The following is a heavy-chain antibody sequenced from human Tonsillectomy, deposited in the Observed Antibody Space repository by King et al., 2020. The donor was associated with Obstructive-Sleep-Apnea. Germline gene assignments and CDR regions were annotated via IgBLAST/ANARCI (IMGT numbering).Heavy chain of an antibody. V-gene: IGHV3-30-3*01. Sequence: VQLVESGGGVVQPGRSLRLSCAASGFTFSSHAMHWVRQAPGKGLEWVAIISYDGSNKYYADSVKGRFTISRDNSKNTLYLQMNSLVAEDTAVYYCARGPATASQLFDYWGQGTLVTVSS. CDR3: ARGPATASQLFDY. D-gene: IGHD2-21*02. CDR1: GFTFSSHA. J-gene: IGHJ4*02. CDR2: ISYDGSNK.